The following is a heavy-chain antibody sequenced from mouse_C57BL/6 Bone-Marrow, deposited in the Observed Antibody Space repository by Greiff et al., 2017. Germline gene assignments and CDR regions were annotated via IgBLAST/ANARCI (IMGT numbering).Heavy chain of an antibody. CDR2: LYPGSGNT. V-gene: IGHV1-76*01. Sequence: VQLQQSGAELVRPGASVKLSCKASGYTFTDYYINWVKQRPGQGLEWIARLYPGSGNTYYNEKFKGKATLTAEKSSSTAYMQLSSLTSEDSAVYFCARGYYAMDYWGQGTSVTVSS. CDR1: GYTFTDYY. J-gene: IGHJ4*01. CDR3: ARGYYAMDY.